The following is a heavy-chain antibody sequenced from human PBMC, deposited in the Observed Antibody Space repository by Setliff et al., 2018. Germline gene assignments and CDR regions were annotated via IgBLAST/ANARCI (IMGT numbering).Heavy chain of an antibody. CDR1: GFTFSSYT. V-gene: IGHV3-23*01. J-gene: IGHJ4*02. CDR2: ISARTGLT. D-gene: IGHD5-18*01. Sequence: PGGSLRLSCEASGFTFSSYTMTLVRQAPGEGLEWVSGISARTGLTYYADSVKGRFTMSRDISKNTVYLHMTSLRAEDTAMYYCAKRGDTRTFDYWGQGTLVTVSS. CDR3: AKRGDTRTFDY.